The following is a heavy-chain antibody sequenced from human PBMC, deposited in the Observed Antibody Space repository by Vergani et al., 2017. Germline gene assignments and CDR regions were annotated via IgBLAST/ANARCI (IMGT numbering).Heavy chain of an antibody. CDR2: IIPVLGKT. J-gene: IGHJ6*02. V-gene: IGHV1-69*08. Sequence: QVQLVQSGAEVKKPGSSVKVSCKASGATFRSNTISWVRQVPGQGLEWMGRIIPVLGKTKYAQDFQGRLTITADTSTSTAYMELTSLRSQDTAVYYCARDRWEPHYGLDVWGQGTTVTVSS. D-gene: IGHD1-26*01. CDR1: GATFRSNT. CDR3: ARDRWEPHYGLDV.